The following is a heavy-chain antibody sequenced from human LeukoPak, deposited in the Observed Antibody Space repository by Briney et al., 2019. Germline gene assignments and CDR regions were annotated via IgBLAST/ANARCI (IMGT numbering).Heavy chain of an antibody. V-gene: IGHV3-53*01. CDR1: GFTGSSNY. CDR3: ARGQGASRGWFDP. CDR2: FYSGGST. Sequence: PGGSLRLSCAASGFTGSSNYVTWVRQAPGKGLERVSVFYSGGSTYYADSVQGRFTISRDNSKNTVYLQMNSLRAEDTAVYYCARGQGASRGWFDPWGQGTLVTVSS. D-gene: IGHD4/OR15-4a*01. J-gene: IGHJ5*02.